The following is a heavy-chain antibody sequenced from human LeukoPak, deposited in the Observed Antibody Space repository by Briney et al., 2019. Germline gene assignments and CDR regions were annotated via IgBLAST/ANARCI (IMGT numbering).Heavy chain of an antibody. D-gene: IGHD6-13*01. CDR1: GFTLSSYA. CDR2: ISSNGGNT. J-gene: IGHJ4*02. Sequence: PGGSLRLSCAASGFTLSSYAMSWVRQAPGKGLEWVSAISSNGGNTYYADSVKGRFTISRDNSKNTLYVQMNSLRAEDTAVYYCAKEQRLYSSSPFDYWGQGTLVTVSS. CDR3: AKEQRLYSSSPFDY. V-gene: IGHV3-23*01.